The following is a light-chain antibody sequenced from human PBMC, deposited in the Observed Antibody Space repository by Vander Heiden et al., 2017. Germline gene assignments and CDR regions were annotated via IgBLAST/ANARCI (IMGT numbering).Light chain of an antibody. CDR3: QQRSNWPRT. Sequence: PATLSASPGDRVTLSCRASQSVSSYLAWYQQKPGKAPRLLIYDASNWQTGIPARFSGSGSGTHFTLTISGLEPEDFAAYYCQQRSNWPRTFGEGTKVEIK. CDR1: QSVSSY. CDR2: DAS. J-gene: IGKJ1*01. V-gene: IGKV3-11*01.